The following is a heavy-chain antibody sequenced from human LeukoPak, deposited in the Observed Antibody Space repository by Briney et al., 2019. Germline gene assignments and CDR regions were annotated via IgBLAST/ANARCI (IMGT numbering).Heavy chain of an antibody. Sequence: PGGSLRLSCAASGFTFSSYSMNWVRQAPGKGLEWVSSISSSSSYIYYADSVKGRFTISRENAKNSLYLQMNSLRAGDTAVYYCARGRLRDFWSGYYKPDAFDIWGQGTMVTVSS. J-gene: IGHJ3*02. V-gene: IGHV3-21*01. D-gene: IGHD3-3*01. CDR2: ISSSSSYI. CDR3: ARGRLRDFWSGYYKPDAFDI. CDR1: GFTFSSYS.